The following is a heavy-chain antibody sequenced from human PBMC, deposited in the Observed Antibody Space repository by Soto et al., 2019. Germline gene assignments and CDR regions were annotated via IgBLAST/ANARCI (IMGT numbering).Heavy chain of an antibody. V-gene: IGHV4-34*01. CDR2: INHSGST. D-gene: IGHD6-19*01. Sequence: SETLSLTCAVYGGSFSGYYWSWIRQPPGKGLEWIGEINHSGSTNYNPSLKSRVTISVDTSKNQFSLKLSSVTAADTAVYYCARAAVAGTIGMIWFDPWGQGTLVTVSS. CDR1: GGSFSGYY. J-gene: IGHJ5*02. CDR3: ARAAVAGTIGMIWFDP.